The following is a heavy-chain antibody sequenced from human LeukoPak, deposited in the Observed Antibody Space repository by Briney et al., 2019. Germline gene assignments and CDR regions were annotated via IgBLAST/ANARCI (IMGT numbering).Heavy chain of an antibody. Sequence: PGGSLRLSCAASGFTFGDYYMNWVRQAPGKGLEWVASVKQDVNVKYYADSAKGRFTISRDNAKNSVYLQMNSLRVEDTAVYYCARGPLYGLRSDFFDYWGQGTLVTVSS. V-gene: IGHV3-7*01. CDR3: ARGPLYGLRSDFFDY. D-gene: IGHD3-10*01. CDR1: GFTFGDYY. J-gene: IGHJ4*02. CDR2: VKQDVNVK.